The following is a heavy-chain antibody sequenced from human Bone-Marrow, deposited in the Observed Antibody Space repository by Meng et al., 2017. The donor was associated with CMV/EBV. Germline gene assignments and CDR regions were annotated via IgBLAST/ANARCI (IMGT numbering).Heavy chain of an antibody. D-gene: IGHD1-7*01. CDR2: ISAYNGNT. J-gene: IGHJ4*02. Sequence: ASVKVSCKASGYTFTSYGISWVRQAPGQGLEWMGWISAYNGNTNHAQKLQGRVTMTTDTSTSTAYMELRNLRSEDKAGYYCAGNSRQTNLPDYGGQGTLVSVSS. CDR3: AGNSRQTNLPDY. CDR1: GYTFTSYG. V-gene: IGHV1-18*01.